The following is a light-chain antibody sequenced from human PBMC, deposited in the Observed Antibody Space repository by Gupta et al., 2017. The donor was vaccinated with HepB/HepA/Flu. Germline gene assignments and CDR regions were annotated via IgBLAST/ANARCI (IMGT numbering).Light chain of an antibody. CDR1: QSVSSNY. V-gene: IGKV3-20*01. CDR3: QHEGSSPWT. J-gene: IGKJ1*01. CDR2: GAS. Sequence: ENVLTQSPGTLSVSPGERATLSCRASQSVSSNYLAWYQQKVGQAPRLLIYGASRRANGISDNFSGSGSGTEFTLTISRREPEDFAVYYCQHEGSSPWTFGQGTKVEIK.